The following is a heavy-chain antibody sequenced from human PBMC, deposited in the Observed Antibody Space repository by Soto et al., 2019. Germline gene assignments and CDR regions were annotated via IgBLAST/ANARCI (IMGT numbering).Heavy chain of an antibody. CDR2: ISSSSSYI. D-gene: IGHD3-16*02. Sequence: EVQLVESGGGLVKPGGSLRLSCAASGFTFSSYSMNWVRQAPGKGLEWVSSISSSSSYIYYADSVKGRSTISRDNAKNSLYLQMNSLRAEDTAVYYCARAPYIWGSYRSPYYFDYWGQGTLVTVSS. V-gene: IGHV3-21*01. CDR3: ARAPYIWGSYRSPYYFDY. J-gene: IGHJ4*02. CDR1: GFTFSSYS.